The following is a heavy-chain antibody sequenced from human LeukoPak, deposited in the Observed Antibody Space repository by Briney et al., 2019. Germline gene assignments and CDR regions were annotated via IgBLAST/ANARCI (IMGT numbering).Heavy chain of an antibody. V-gene: IGHV4-38-2*01. CDR2: IYKSGST. D-gene: IGHD2-2*01. J-gene: IGHJ5*02. CDR1: GYSISSGYY. Sequence: PSETLSLTCAVSGYSISSGYYWGWTRTPPGKGLEWIGNIYKSGSTFHNPSLKRRSPIPLDTSKNQFSLKLRSLPAADTAVYYCAREVEYSSRTTCLDWFDPWGQGTLVTVSS. CDR3: AREVEYSSRTTCLDWFDP.